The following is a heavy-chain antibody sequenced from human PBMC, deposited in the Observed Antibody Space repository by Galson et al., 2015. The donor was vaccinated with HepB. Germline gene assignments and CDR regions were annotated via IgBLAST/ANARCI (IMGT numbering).Heavy chain of an antibody. CDR1: GGTFSSYT. Sequence: SVKVSCKASGGTFSSYTISWVRQAPGQGLEWMGRIIPILGIANYAQKFQGRVTITADKSTSTAYMELSSLRSEDTAVYYCARVHELGPDYYYYGMDVWGQGTTVTVSS. V-gene: IGHV1-69*02. CDR3: ARVHELGPDYYYYGMDV. D-gene: IGHD6-13*01. J-gene: IGHJ6*02. CDR2: IIPILGIA.